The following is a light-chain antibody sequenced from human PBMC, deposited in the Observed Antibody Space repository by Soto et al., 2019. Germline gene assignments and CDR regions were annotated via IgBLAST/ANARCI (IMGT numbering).Light chain of an antibody. Sequence: DIQMTQSPSSLGASIGRSGTSTCQASQNITNNLSWYQQKPGKSPNLLIYHASKLAKGVTPRFSGSGSGTDFSFFITSLQREDLATYYCQQYYGLPPLTFGQGTRLDIK. CDR1: QNITNN. V-gene: IGKV1-33*01. CDR3: QQYYGLPPLT. CDR2: HAS. J-gene: IGKJ5*01.